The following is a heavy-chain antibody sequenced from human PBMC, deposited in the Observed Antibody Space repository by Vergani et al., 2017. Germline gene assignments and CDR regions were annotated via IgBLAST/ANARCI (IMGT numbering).Heavy chain of an antibody. CDR3: ARDRENDYVWGSYRYPPYYFDY. CDR2: IWYDGSNK. V-gene: IGHV3-33*08. J-gene: IGHJ4*02. Sequence: QVQLVESGGGVVQPGRSLRLSCAASGFTFSSYGMHWVRQAPGKGLEWVAVIWYDGSNKYYADSVKGRFTISRDNSKNTLYLQMNSLRAEDTAVYYCARDRENDYVWGSYRYPPYYFDYWGQGTLVTVSS. CDR1: GFTFSSYG. D-gene: IGHD3-16*02.